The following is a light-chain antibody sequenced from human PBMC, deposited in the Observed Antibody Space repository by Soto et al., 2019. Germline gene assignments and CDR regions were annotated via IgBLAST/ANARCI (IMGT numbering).Light chain of an antibody. CDR3: QQRSNWPPT. CDR2: GAS. V-gene: IGKV3D-15*01. Sequence: EIVMTQSPATLSVSPGARDPLSCRASQSVSSNLAWYQQKPGQAPRLLIYGASARAPDIPARFSGSGSGTEFTLTISSLEPEDFAVYYCQQRSNWPPTFGQGTRLEI. J-gene: IGKJ5*01. CDR1: QSVSSN.